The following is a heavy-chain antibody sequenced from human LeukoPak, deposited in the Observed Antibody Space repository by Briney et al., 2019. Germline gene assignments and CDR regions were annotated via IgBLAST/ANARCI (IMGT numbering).Heavy chain of an antibody. CDR2: IYTSGST. Sequence: SETLSLTCTVSGCSISSYYWSWIRQPAGKGLEWIGRIYTSGSTNYNPSLMSRVTMSVDTSKNQFSLKLSSVTDAATGVYYCARVRMLCSSTSCYAPDAFDIWGQGTMVTVSS. CDR3: ARVRMLCSSTSCYAPDAFDI. V-gene: IGHV4-4*07. J-gene: IGHJ3*02. CDR1: GCSISSYY. D-gene: IGHD2-2*01.